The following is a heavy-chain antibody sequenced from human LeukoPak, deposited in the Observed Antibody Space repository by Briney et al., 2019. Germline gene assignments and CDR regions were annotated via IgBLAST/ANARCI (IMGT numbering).Heavy chain of an antibody. D-gene: IGHD2-15*01. V-gene: IGHV3-21*01. CDR1: GFTFSSYS. J-gene: IGHJ5*02. Sequence: GGSLRLSCAASGFTFSSYSMNWVRQAPGKGLEWVSSISSSSSYIYYADSVKGRFTLSRDNAKNSLYLQMNRLRAEDTAVYYCAREDCSGGSCYPIDPWGQGTLVTVSS. CDR2: ISSSSSYI. CDR3: AREDCSGGSCYPIDP.